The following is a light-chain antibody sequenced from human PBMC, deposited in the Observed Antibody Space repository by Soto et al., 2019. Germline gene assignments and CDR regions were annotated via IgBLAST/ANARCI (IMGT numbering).Light chain of an antibody. CDR2: GNS. CDR3: QSYDSSLSGFGYV. CDR1: SSNIGAGYD. J-gene: IGLJ1*01. Sequence: QPVLTQPPSVSGAPGQRVTISCTGSSSNIGAGYDVHWYQQLPGTAPKLLIYGNSNRPSGVPDRFSGSKSGTSASLAITGLQAEDEADYYCQSYDSSLSGFGYVFGTGTKLTVL. V-gene: IGLV1-40*01.